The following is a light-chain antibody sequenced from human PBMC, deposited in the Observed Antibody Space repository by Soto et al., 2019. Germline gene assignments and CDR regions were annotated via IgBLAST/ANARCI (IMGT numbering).Light chain of an antibody. Sequence: QSALTQPASVSGSPGQSITISCTGTSSDVGGYEYVSWYQQHPGKAPKLMIYDVSNRPSGVSNRFSGSKSGNTASLTISGLQAEDEADYYCSSYTSSTTYVFGTGTKLTVL. CDR3: SSYTSSTTYV. CDR2: DVS. V-gene: IGLV2-14*03. J-gene: IGLJ1*01. CDR1: SSDVGGYEY.